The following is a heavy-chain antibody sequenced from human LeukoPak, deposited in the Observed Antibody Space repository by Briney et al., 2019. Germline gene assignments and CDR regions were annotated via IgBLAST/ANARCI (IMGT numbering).Heavy chain of an antibody. CDR1: GFTFSSYG. Sequence: GALSLSCAASGFTFSSYGMHWVRKAPGKGLEWVAVISYDGSNKYYADSVKGRFTISRDNSKNTLYLQMNSLRAEDTAVYYCARDPDYYYDSSGYYLFDYWGQGTLVTVSS. V-gene: IGHV3-30*03. CDR3: ARDPDYYYDSSGYYLFDY. D-gene: IGHD3-22*01. CDR2: ISYDGSNK. J-gene: IGHJ4*02.